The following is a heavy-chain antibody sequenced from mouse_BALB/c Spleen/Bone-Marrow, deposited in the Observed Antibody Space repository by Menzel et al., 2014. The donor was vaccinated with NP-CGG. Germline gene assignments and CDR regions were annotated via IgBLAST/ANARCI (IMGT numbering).Heavy chain of an antibody. CDR3: TRGGNWDDFDY. CDR1: GFTFSSFG. CDR2: ISSGSSTI. V-gene: IGHV5-17*02. D-gene: IGHD4-1*01. Sequence: QLESGGGLVQPGGSRKLSCAASGFTFSSFGMHWVRQAPEKGLEWVAYISSGSSTIFYADTVKGRFTVSRDNPKNTLFLQMTSLRSEDTAMYYCTRGGNWDDFDYWGQGTTLSVSS. J-gene: IGHJ2*01.